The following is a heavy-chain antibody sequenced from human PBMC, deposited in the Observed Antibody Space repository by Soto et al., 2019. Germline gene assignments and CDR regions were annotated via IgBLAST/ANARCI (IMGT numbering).Heavy chain of an antibody. D-gene: IGHD1-7*01. Sequence: QVQLVQSGAEVKKPGASVKVSCKASGYTFTTYGISWVRQAPGQGLEWMGWISAYNGHTNYAQKLQGRVTNTTDTSTSTAYMGLISLRSDDRAVDYCAREAGTTYTSDYWGQGTLVTVSS. J-gene: IGHJ4*02. CDR1: GYTFTTYG. V-gene: IGHV1-18*04. CDR3: AREAGTTYTSDY. CDR2: ISAYNGHT.